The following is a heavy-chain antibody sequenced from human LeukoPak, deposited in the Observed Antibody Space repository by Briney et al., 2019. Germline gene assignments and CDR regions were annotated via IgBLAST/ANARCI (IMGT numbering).Heavy chain of an antibody. J-gene: IGHJ5*02. Sequence: GGSLRLSCAASGFTFSSYSMNWVRQAPGKGLEWVSYISSSSSTIYYADSVKGRFTISRDNAKNSLYLQMNSLTSDDTAVYYCARDNSVGETAWWFGPWGQGTLVTVSS. CDR3: ARDNSVGETAWWFGP. V-gene: IGHV3-48*01. CDR1: GFTFSSYS. CDR2: ISSSSSTI. D-gene: IGHD1-26*01.